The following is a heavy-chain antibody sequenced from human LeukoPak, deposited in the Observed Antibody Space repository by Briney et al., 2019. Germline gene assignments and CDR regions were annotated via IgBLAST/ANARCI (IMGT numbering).Heavy chain of an antibody. D-gene: IGHD2-2*01. Sequence: GGSLRLSCAVSGFTFSTYGMHWARRAPGKGREWVTDIWNDGSEKYHADSGKGRLTISRDNSKNTLYLQMNSLRAEDTAVYYCARGFCSSIGCATGWKFDYWGQGTLVTVSS. CDR1: GFTFSTYG. J-gene: IGHJ4*02. CDR3: ARGFCSSIGCATGWKFDY. V-gene: IGHV3-33*01. CDR2: IWNDGSEK.